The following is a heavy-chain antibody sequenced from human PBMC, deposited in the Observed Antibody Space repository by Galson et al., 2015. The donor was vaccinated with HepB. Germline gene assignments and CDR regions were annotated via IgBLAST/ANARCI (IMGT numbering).Heavy chain of an antibody. V-gene: IGHV3-23*01. CDR1: GFTFSSYA. Sequence: SLRLSCAASGFTFSSYAMSWVRQAPGKGLEWVSAISGSGGSTYYADSVKGRFTISRDNSKNTLYLQMNSLRAEDTAVYYCAKESSYYGSGSYWAKSPPTHDYWGQGTLVTVSS. D-gene: IGHD3-10*01. CDR2: ISGSGGST. CDR3: AKESSYYGSGSYWAKSPPTHDY. J-gene: IGHJ4*02.